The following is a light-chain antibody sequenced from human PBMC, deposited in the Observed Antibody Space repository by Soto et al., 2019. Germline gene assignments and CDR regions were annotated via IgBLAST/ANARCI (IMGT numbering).Light chain of an antibody. V-gene: IGKV3-15*01. CDR2: GAS. CDR3: QKFNKWPWT. J-gene: IGKJ1*01. Sequence: EIILTQSPVTLSVSPGERATLSCRASQSVGSNLAWYQQKPGQAPRLLLYGASTRATGVPPRFSGSRSGTEFTRTISSLQSEDFEVYYCQKFNKWPWTFGQGTKVEIK. CDR1: QSVGSN.